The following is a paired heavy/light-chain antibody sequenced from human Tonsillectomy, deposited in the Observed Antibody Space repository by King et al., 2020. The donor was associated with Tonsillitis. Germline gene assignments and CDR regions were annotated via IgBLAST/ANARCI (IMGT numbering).Light chain of an antibody. J-gene: IGKJ3*01. V-gene: IGKV2-28*01. CDR1: QSLLHSNGYNY. Sequence: DIVMTQSPLSLPVTPGEPASISCRSSQSLLHSNGYNYLDWYLQKPGQSPQLLIYLGSNRASGVPDRFSGSGSGTDFTLKISRVEAEDVGVYYCMQALQTRTFGPGTKVDIK. CDR2: LGS. CDR3: MQALQTRT.
Heavy chain of an antibody. CDR3: AREVPYYYGSGSYYRYYYYGMDV. CDR1: GYTFTSYG. CDR2: ISAYNGNT. D-gene: IGHD3-10*01. Sequence: QVQLVQSGAEVKKPGASVKVSCKASGYTFTSYGISWVRQAPGQGLEWMGWISAYNGNTNYAQKLQGRVTMTTDTSTSTAYMELRSLRSDDTAVYYCAREVPYYYGSGSYYRYYYYGMDVWGQGTTVTVSS. V-gene: IGHV1-18*04. J-gene: IGHJ6*02.